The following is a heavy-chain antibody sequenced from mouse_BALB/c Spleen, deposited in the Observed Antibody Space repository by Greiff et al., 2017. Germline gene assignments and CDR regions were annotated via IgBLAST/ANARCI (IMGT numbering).Heavy chain of an antibody. V-gene: IGHV3-6*02. J-gene: IGHJ4*01. CDR3: ARDLYRSYYYAMDY. D-gene: IGHD2-1*01. Sequence: EVKLMESGPGLVKPSQSLSLTCSVTGYSITSGYYWNWIRQFPGNKLEWMGYISYDGSNNYNPSLKNRISITRDTSKNQFFLKLNSVTTEDTATYYCARDLYRSYYYAMDYWGQGTSVTVSS. CDR1: GYSITSGYY. CDR2: ISYDGSN.